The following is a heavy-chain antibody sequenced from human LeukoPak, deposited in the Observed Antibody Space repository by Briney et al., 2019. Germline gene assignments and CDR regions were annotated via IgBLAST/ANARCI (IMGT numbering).Heavy chain of an antibody. CDR3: VSFYETY. Sequence: HAGGSLRLSCAASGSYLMHWVRHAPGKGLVWVSHINSDGSWTSYADSVKGRFTISKDNAKNTVYLQMNNLRAEDTAVYYCVSFYETYWGRGTLVTGSS. V-gene: IGHV3-74*01. J-gene: IGHJ4*02. CDR1: GSYL. CDR2: INSDGSWT. D-gene: IGHD2/OR15-2a*01.